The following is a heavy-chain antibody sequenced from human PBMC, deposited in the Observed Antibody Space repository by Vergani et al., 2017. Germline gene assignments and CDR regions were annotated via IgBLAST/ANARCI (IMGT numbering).Heavy chain of an antibody. CDR2: IKSKINDGKT. CDR1: GYTFSNAW. V-gene: IGHV3-15*01. D-gene: IGHD4-11*01. CDR3: TKAAYSKEFDP. J-gene: IGHJ5*02. Sequence: EVQLVESGGGLVKPGGSLRLSCAVSGYTFSNAWMSWVRQAQEKVRVWVGRIKSKINDGKTDYAARVKGRFTISSDDSKNTLYLQMNSLKTEVTAVYYCTKAAYSKEFDPWGQGTLVTVSS.